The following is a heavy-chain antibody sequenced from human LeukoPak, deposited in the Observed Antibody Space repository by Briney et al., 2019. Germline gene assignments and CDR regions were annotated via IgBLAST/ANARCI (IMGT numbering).Heavy chain of an antibody. J-gene: IGHJ4*02. CDR2: IYSDGTT. V-gene: IGHV3-53*01. CDR3: ARSPNWRFDH. CDR1: GFSVSSIY. D-gene: IGHD1-1*01. Sequence: GGSLRLSCAASGFSVSSIYMNWVRQAPGKGLEWVSVIYSDGTTYYADSVKGRFTISRDDSKNTLYLHMNSLRAEDTAVYYCARSPNWRFDHWGQGTLVTVSS.